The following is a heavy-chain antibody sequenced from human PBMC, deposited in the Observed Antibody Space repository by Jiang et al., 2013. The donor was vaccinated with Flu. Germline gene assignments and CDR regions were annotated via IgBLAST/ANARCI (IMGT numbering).Heavy chain of an antibody. Sequence: SGAEVKKPGASVKVSCKASGYTFTGYYMHWVRQAPGQGLEWMGRINPNSGGTNYAQKFQGRVTMTRDTSISTAYMELSRLRSDDTAVYYCARATDYGDLPYFDYWGHGNLVTVSS. D-gene: IGHD4-17*01. CDR2: INPNSGGT. J-gene: IGHJ4*03. CDR1: GYTFTGYY. V-gene: IGHV1-2*06. CDR3: ARATDYGDLPYFDY.